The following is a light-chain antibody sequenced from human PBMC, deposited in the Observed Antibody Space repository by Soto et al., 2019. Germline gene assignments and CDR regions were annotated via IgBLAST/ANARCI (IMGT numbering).Light chain of an antibody. V-gene: IGLV1-51*01. Sequence: QAVVPQPPSVSAAPGQKVTISCSGSSSNIGNNYVSWYQQLPATAPKLLIYDNNKRPSGIPDRFSGSKSGTSATLGITGLRTGDEADYYCGTWDSSLSAVVFGGGTKVTVL. CDR2: DNN. J-gene: IGLJ2*01. CDR1: SSNIGNNY. CDR3: GTWDSSLSAVV.